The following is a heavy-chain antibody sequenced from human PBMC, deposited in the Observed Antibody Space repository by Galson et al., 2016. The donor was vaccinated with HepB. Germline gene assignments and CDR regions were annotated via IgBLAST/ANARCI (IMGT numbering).Heavy chain of an antibody. Sequence: SLRLSCAGSGFTFGHYGLHWVRQAPGKGLEWLSVMSYDGGKEYFADSAKGRFAISRDNSKNTLYLQMNSLRVEDTAVYYCARDRAIFGVLISGDGDGMDVWGQGTTVIVSS. V-gene: IGHV3-30*09. D-gene: IGHD3-3*01. CDR1: GFTFGHYG. CDR3: ARDRAIFGVLISGDGDGMDV. J-gene: IGHJ6*02. CDR2: MSYDGGKE.